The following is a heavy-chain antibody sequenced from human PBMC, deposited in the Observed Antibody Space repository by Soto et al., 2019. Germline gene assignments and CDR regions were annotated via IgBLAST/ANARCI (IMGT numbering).Heavy chain of an antibody. V-gene: IGHV3-33*01. J-gene: IGHJ4*02. Sequence: QVQLVESGGGVVQPGRSLRLSCAASGFTFSSYGMHWVRQAPGKGLEWVAVIWYDGSNKYYADSVKGRFTISRDNSRYTLYLKMNSLRAEDTAVYYCARDCDGYSSGWYQRGGFDYWGQGTLVTVSS. CDR3: ARDCDGYSSGWYQRGGFDY. CDR2: IWYDGSNK. CDR1: GFTFSSYG. D-gene: IGHD6-19*01.